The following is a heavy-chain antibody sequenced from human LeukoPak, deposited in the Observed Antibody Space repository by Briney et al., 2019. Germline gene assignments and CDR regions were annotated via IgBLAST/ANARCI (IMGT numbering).Heavy chain of an antibody. V-gene: IGHV3-48*04. CDR2: ISSSGTTT. Sequence: GGSLRLSCEASGFTFSSYGMHWVRQAPGKGLEWVSYISSSGTTTYYVDSVKGRFTISRDNAENSLYLQMNSLRAEDTAVYYCARLPTGGFDYWGQGTLVTVSS. D-gene: IGHD7-27*01. CDR1: GFTFSSYG. CDR3: ARLPTGGFDY. J-gene: IGHJ4*02.